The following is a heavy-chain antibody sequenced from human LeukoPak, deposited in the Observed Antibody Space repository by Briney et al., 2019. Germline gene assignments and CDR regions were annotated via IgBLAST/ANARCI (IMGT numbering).Heavy chain of an antibody. D-gene: IGHD6-13*01. V-gene: IGHV4-39*07. CDR3: ARGNSSSGEPTFDY. J-gene: IGHJ4*02. CDR1: GGSISSSSYY. CDR2: IYYSGST. Sequence: SETLSLTCTVSGGSISSSSYYWGWIRQPPGKGLEWIGSIYYSGSTYYNPSLKSRVTISVDTSKNQFSLKLSSVTAADTAVYYCARGNSSSGEPTFDYWGQGTLVTVSS.